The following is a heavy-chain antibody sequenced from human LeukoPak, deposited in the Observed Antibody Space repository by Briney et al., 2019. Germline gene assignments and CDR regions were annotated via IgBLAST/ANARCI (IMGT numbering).Heavy chain of an antibody. Sequence: ASVKVSCKASGYTFTGYYMHWVRQAPGQGLEWMGWINPNSGGTNYAQKFQGRVTMTRDTSISTAYMELSRLRSDDTAVYYCARVPGIVGATYFDYWGQGILVTVSS. D-gene: IGHD1-26*01. J-gene: IGHJ4*02. CDR2: INPNSGGT. V-gene: IGHV1-2*02. CDR1: GYTFTGYY. CDR3: ARVPGIVGATYFDY.